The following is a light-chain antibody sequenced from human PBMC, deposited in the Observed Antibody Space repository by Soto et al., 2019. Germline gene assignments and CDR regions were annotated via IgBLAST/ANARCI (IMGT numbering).Light chain of an antibody. CDR2: GNS. CDR3: QSYDSSLSVV. CDR1: SSNIGAGYD. Sequence: QSVLTQPPSVSGAQGQRVTISCTGSSSNIGAGYDVHGYQQLPGTAPKPLIYGNSNRPSGVPNRFSGSKSGTSASLAITGLQAEDEADYYCQSYDSSLSVVFGGGTKLTVL. J-gene: IGLJ2*01. V-gene: IGLV1-40*01.